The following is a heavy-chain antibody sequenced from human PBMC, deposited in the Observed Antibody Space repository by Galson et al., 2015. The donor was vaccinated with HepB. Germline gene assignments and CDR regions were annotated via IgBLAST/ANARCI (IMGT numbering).Heavy chain of an antibody. D-gene: IGHD5-18*01. CDR1: DGSISSSRYY. Sequence: SETLSLTCTVSDGSISSSRYYWGWIRQPPGTGLEWIGHIFYSGNTYYTPSLRGRVTISLDTSTNRFSLKLTSVTAADTAFYYCARHFMGVDTAMVIDYWGQGTLVTVSS. V-gene: IGHV4-39*01. J-gene: IGHJ4*02. CDR3: ARHFMGVDTAMVIDY. CDR2: IFYSGNT.